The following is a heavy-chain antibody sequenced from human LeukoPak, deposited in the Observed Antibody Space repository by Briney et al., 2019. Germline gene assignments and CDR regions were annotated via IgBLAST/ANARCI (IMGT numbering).Heavy chain of an antibody. CDR3: AKDRYRSGWYSDFDY. Sequence: GGSLRLSCAASGFTFSNYAIHWVRQAPGKGLEWVAVISDDGSKRYYGVSVKGRFTISRDNSKNTVYLQMNSLRAEDTAVYDCAKDRYRSGWYSDFDYWGQGTLVTVSS. D-gene: IGHD6-19*01. V-gene: IGHV3-30*18. J-gene: IGHJ4*02. CDR2: ISDDGSKR. CDR1: GFTFSNYA.